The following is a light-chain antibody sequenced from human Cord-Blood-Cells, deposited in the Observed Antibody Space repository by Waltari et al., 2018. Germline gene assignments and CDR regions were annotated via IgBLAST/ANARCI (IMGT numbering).Light chain of an antibody. V-gene: IGKV4-1*01. CDR3: QQYYSTPT. J-gene: IGKJ1*01. CDR1: QSVLYSSNNKNY. Sequence: DIVMPQSPDSLSVSLGERATINCKSRQSVLYSSNNKNYLAWYQQKPGQPPKLLIYWASTRESGVPDRFSGSGSGTDFTLTISSLQAEDVAVYYCQQYYSTPTFGQGTKVEIK. CDR2: WAS.